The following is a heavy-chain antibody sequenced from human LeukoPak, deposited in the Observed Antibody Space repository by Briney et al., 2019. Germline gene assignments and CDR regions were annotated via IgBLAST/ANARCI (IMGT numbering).Heavy chain of an antibody. CDR1: GFTFSSYG. CDR3: AKDTTTVYYYYYGMDF. V-gene: IGHV3-30*18. CDR2: ISYDGSNK. Sequence: GGSLRLSCAASGFTFSSYGMHWVRQAPGKGLEWVAVISYDGSNKYYADSVKGRFTISRDNSKNTLYLQMNSLRAEDTAVYYCAKDTTTVYYYYYGMDFWGQGTTVTVSS. D-gene: IGHD1-1*01. J-gene: IGHJ6*02.